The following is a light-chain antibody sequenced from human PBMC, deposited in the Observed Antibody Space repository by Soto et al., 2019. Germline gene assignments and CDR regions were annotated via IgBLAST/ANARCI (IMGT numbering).Light chain of an antibody. V-gene: IGLV1-40*01. Sequence: QAVVTQPPSVSGAPGQRVTISCTGSGSNIGAGYDVHWYQQLPGTAPKLLIYGNSNRPSGVPDRFSGSKSGTSASLAITGLQAEDEADYYCQSYDSSLSGLGVFGGGTKVTVL. J-gene: IGLJ3*02. CDR3: QSYDSSLSGLGV. CDR1: GSNIGAGYD. CDR2: GNS.